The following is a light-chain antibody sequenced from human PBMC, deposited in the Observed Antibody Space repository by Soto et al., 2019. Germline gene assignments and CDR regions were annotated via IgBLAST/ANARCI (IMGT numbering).Light chain of an antibody. J-gene: IGLJ3*02. CDR1: SSNIGAGYD. CDR2: SNN. CDR3: QSYDSILSGWV. Sequence: QSVLTQPPSEYGAPGQRVTISCTESSSNIGAGYDVHWYQPLPGTSPKLLIYSNNNRPSGVPDRFSGSKSGTSASLAITGLQAEDEADYYYQSYDSILSGWVFGGGTKRPVL. V-gene: IGLV1-40*01.